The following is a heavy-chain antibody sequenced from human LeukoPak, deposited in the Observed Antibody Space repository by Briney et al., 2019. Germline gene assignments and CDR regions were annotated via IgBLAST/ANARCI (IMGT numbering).Heavy chain of an antibody. Sequence: SETLSLTCTVSGGSISSGGYYWSWIRQHPGKGLEWIGYIYYSGSTYYNPSLKSRVTISVDTSKNQFSLKLSSVTAADTAVYYCARATFWSGYATNPENYYYYYGMDVWGQGTTVTISS. V-gene: IGHV4-31*03. CDR1: GGSISSGGYY. D-gene: IGHD3-3*01. J-gene: IGHJ6*02. CDR3: ARATFWSGYATNPENYYYYYGMDV. CDR2: IYYSGST.